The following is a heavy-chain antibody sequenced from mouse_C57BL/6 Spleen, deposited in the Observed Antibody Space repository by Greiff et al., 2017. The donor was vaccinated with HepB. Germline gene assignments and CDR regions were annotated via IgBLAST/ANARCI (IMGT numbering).Heavy chain of an antibody. V-gene: IGHV1-54*01. D-gene: IGHD1-1*01. CDR1: GYAFTNYL. Sequence: QVQLQQSGAELVRPGTSVKVSCKASGYAFTNYLIEWVKQRPGQGLEWIGVINPGSGGTNYNEKFKGKATLTADKSSSTAYMQLSSLTSEDSAVYFCARGGTVVATEGLYAMDYWGQGTSVTVSS. J-gene: IGHJ4*01. CDR3: ARGGTVVATEGLYAMDY. CDR2: INPGSGGT.